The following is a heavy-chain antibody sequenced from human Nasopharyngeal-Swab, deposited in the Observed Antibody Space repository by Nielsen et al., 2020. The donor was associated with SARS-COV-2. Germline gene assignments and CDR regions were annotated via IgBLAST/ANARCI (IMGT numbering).Heavy chain of an antibody. CDR3: TRCGGGCYSGRDY. Sequence: GESLKISCAASGFTFSDSAIHWVRQASGKGLECVGRVRSNGNNYATAYSAPVKGRFILFRADPTNTAYLQMNSLKTEDTAMYYCTRCGGGCYSGRDYWGQGTLVTVSS. J-gene: IGHJ4*02. V-gene: IGHV3-73*01. D-gene: IGHD2-15*01. CDR1: GFTFSDSA. CDR2: VRSNGNNYAT.